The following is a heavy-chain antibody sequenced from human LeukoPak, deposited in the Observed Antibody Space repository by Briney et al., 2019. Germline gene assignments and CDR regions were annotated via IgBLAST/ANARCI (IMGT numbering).Heavy chain of an antibody. CDR1: GGSISSSSSY. CDR3: ARGRSSRNIVLMVYERVRSYMDV. J-gene: IGHJ6*03. CDR2: IYYSGST. D-gene: IGHD2-8*01. Sequence: RASETLSLTCTVSGGSISSSSSYWGWIRQPPGKGLEWIGSIYYSGSTYYNPSLKSRVTISVDTSKNQFSLKLSSVTAADTAVYYCARGRSSRNIVLMVYERVRSYMDVWGKGTTVTVSS. V-gene: IGHV4-39*07.